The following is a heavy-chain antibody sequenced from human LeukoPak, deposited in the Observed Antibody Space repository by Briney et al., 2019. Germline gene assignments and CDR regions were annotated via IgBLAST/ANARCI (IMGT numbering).Heavy chain of an antibody. J-gene: IGHJ4*02. D-gene: IGHD3-22*01. CDR3: ARNTDYYDSSGYYSVPDY. CDR1: GGSISSTSYY. V-gene: IGHV4-39*07. CDR2: FYYDGST. Sequence: SETLSLTCTVSGGSISSTSYYWGWIRQPPGKGLEWIGSFYYDGSTYYHPSLKSRVTISVDTSKNQFSLKLSSVTAADTAVYYCARNTDYYDSSGYYSVPDYWGQGTLVTVSS.